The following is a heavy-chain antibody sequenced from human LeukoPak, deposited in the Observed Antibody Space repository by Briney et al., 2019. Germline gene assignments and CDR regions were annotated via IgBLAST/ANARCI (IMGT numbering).Heavy chain of an antibody. J-gene: IGHJ4*02. CDR2: IYYSGST. V-gene: IGHV4-59*11. CDR3: ARSIAVAGFDY. Sequence: KPSETLSLTCTVSGGSISSHYWSWIRQPPGKGLEWIGYIYYSGSTNYNPSLKSRVTISVDTSKNQFSLKLSSATAADTAVYYCARSIAVAGFDYWGQGTLVTVSS. D-gene: IGHD6-19*01. CDR1: GGSISSHY.